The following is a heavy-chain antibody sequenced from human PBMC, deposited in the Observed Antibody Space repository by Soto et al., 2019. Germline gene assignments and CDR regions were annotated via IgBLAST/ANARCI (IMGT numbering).Heavy chain of an antibody. D-gene: IGHD6-25*01. CDR1: GFTFSNYW. CDR2: INKYGSRK. J-gene: IGHJ4*02. V-gene: IGHV3-7*01. Sequence: EVQLVESGGALVQPGGSLRLTCATSGFTFSNYWMTWVRQAPGKGLEWVANINKYGSRKSFVDSGKGRFTIFRDNAKSSVYLQMNSLRGEDTAKYYGGKEIAAAQWGQGTLVTVSS. CDR3: GKEIAAAQ.